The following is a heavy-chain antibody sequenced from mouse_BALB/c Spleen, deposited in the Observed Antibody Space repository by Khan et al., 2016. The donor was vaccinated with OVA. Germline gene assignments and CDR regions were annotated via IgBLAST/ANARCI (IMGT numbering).Heavy chain of an antibody. CDR3: ARGGAAYYRNDGGAREY. J-gene: IGHJ4*01. Sequence: QIQLVQSGPELKKPGETVRISCKASGYTFTTAGIQWVQKMPGKGLKWIGWINTHSGVPKYAEDFKGRFAFSLEISVKTAYLQITNLKNEDTATYFWARGGAAYYRNDGGAREYWGQGTSVTVSS. CDR2: INTHSGVP. CDR1: GYTFTTAG. V-gene: IGHV9-4*02. D-gene: IGHD2-14*01.